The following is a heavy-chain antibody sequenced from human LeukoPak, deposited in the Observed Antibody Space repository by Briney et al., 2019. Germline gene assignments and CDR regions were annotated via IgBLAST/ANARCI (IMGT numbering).Heavy chain of an antibody. J-gene: IGHJ4*02. V-gene: IGHV1-18*01. CDR3: ARDRGYYGSGRLYYFDY. CDR2: CSAYNGNT. D-gene: IGHD3-10*01. CDR1: VYTFTSYG. Sequence: SVKVSCKASVYTFTSYGVSWVRQAAGQGLEWVGWCSAYNGNTNYAQKLQGRVTMTTDTSTSTAYMELRSLRSDDTAVYYCARDRGYYGSGRLYYFDYWGQGTLVTVSS.